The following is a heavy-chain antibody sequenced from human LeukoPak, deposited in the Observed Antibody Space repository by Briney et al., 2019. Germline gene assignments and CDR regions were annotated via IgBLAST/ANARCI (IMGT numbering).Heavy chain of an antibody. D-gene: IGHD6-19*01. Sequence: ASVKVSCKASGYTFTSYYMHWVRQAPGQGLEWMGWINPNSGGTNYAQKFQGRVTMTRDTSISTAYMELSRLRSDDTAVYYCARVGYSSGWFSVDYWGQGTLVTVSS. V-gene: IGHV1-2*02. CDR2: INPNSGGT. CDR3: ARVGYSSGWFSVDY. J-gene: IGHJ4*02. CDR1: GYTFTSYY.